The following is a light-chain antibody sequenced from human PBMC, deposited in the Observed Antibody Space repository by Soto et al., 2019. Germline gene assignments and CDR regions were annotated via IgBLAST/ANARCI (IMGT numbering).Light chain of an antibody. CDR3: QHYNSYSEA. CDR2: KAS. CDR1: QSISSW. V-gene: IGKV1-5*03. J-gene: IGKJ1*01. Sequence: DIQMTQSPSTLSASVGDGVTITCRASQSISSWLAWYQQKPGKAPKLLIYKASGLESGVPSRFSGSGSGTEFTLTISSLQPDDFATYYCQHYNSYSEAFGQGTKVDNK.